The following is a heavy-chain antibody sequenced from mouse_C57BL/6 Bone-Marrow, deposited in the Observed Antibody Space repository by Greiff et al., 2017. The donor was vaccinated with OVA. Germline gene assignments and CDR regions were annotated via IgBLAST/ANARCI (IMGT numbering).Heavy chain of an antibody. CDR2: IRLKSDNYAT. Sequence: EVKLVESGGGLVQPGGSMKLSCVASGFTFSNYWMNWVRQSPEKGLEWVAQIRLKSDNYATHYAESVKGRFTISRDDSKSSVYLQMNNLRAEDTGIYYCTDDGYLRLGFDYWGQGTTLTVSS. D-gene: IGHD2-3*01. CDR3: TDDGYLRLGFDY. J-gene: IGHJ2*01. V-gene: IGHV6-3*01. CDR1: GFTFSNYW.